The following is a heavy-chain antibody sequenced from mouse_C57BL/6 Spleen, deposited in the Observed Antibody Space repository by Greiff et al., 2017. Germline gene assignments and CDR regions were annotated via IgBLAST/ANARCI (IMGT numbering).Heavy chain of an antibody. CDR3: ARCYCGSSHFAD. CDR1: GYTFTDYN. CDR2: INPNNGGT. J-gene: IGHJ3*01. Sequence: VQLQQSGPELVKPGASVKMSCKASGYTFTDYNMHWVKQSHGKSLEWIGYINPNNGGTSYNQKFKGKATLTVNKSSSTAYLELRSLTSEESAVYYCARCYCGSSHFADWGQGTLVTVSA. V-gene: IGHV1-22*01. D-gene: IGHD1-1*01.